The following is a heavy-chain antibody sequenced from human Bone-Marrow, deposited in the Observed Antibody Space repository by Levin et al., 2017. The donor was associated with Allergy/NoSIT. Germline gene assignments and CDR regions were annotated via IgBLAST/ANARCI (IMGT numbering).Heavy chain of an antibody. D-gene: IGHD3-10*01. J-gene: IGHJ4*02. CDR1: GGSIGSGTYY. Sequence: GSLRLSCTVSGGSIGSGTYYWNWIRQPPGKGLEWIGYIYYTGSTNYNPSLKSRVTMSVDTSKNQFSLKLSSVTAADAAVYYCATKGAGRGHFDYWGQGTLVAVSS. CDR2: IYYTGST. V-gene: IGHV4-61*01. CDR3: ATKGAGRGHFDY.